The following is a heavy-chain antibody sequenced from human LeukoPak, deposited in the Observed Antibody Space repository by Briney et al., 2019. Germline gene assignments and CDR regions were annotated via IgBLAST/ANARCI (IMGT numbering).Heavy chain of an antibody. V-gene: IGHV4-59*08. D-gene: IGHD3-9*01. J-gene: IGHJ4*02. Sequence: SETLSLTCTVSGGSISSYYWSWIRQPPGKGLEWIGYIYYSGSTNYNPSLKSRVTISVDTSKNQFSLKLSSVTAADTAVYYCARTVDILTGYPDYWGQGTLVTVSS. CDR2: IYYSGST. CDR3: ARTVDILTGYPDY. CDR1: GGSISSYY.